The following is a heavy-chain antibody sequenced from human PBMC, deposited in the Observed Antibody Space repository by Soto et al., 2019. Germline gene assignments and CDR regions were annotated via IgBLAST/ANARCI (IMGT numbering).Heavy chain of an antibody. Sequence: SETLSLTCTVSGGSVSSGTFYWSWIRQPPGKGLEWIGFIYYIGGTNYNPSLKSRVTISVDTSKNQFSLKLNSVTAADTAVYYCARDVKLANGYYFDYWGQGALVTVSP. V-gene: IGHV4-61*01. CDR1: GGSVSSGTFY. CDR2: IYYIGGT. CDR3: ARDVKLANGYYFDY. J-gene: IGHJ4*02. D-gene: IGHD1-1*01.